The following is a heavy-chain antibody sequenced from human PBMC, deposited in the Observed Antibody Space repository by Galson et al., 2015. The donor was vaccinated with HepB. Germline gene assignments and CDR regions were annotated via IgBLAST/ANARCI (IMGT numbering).Heavy chain of an antibody. CDR2: ISANSGKT. CDR3: ARDHRWYFDY. J-gene: IGHJ4*02. Sequence: SVKVSCKASGYSFTTNGISWVRQAPGQGLEWVGWISANSGKTNYAQKYQNRVTLTRDTATSTAHMELRSLRSDDTAVYYCARDHRWYFDYWGQGSLVTVSS. V-gene: IGHV1-18*04. CDR1: GYSFTTNG. D-gene: IGHD2-15*01.